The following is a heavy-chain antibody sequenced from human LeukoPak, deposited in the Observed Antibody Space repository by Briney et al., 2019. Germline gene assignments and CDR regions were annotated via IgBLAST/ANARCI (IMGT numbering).Heavy chain of an antibody. V-gene: IGHV1-46*01. CDR1: GYAFTSYH. CDR2: IIPSSGST. Sequence: ASVKVSCTASGYAFTSYHIHWMRQAPGQGLGWMGIIIPSSGSTTYAQKFQGRVTMTRDTSTSTVYMELSSLTSDDTAVYFCARSDYNDYRGLGFWGQGTLVTVSS. CDR3: ARSDYNDYRGLGF. J-gene: IGHJ4*02. D-gene: IGHD4-11*01.